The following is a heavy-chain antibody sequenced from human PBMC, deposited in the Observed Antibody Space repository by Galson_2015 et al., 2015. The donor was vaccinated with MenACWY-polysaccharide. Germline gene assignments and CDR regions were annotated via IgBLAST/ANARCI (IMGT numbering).Heavy chain of an antibody. J-gene: IGHJ4*02. CDR2: IRDTGSL. CDR1: GGSISSYY. D-gene: IGHD7-27*01. CDR3: ARLPTWGSSFGYFDY. Sequence: ETLSLTCTVSGGSISSYYWNWIRQPPGKGLEWIAYIRDTGSLKDNPSLKSRVTMSADKSNNQFSLRLISVTAADTAVYYCARLPTWGSSFGYFDYWGQGSLVAVSS. V-gene: IGHV4-59*08.